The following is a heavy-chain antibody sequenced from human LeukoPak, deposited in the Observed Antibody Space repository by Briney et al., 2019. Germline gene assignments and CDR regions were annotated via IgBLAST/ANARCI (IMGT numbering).Heavy chain of an antibody. V-gene: IGHV4-59*01. J-gene: IGHJ5*02. Sequence: SETLFLTCTAAGGSISSYYWSWIRQPPGGGLEWSGYIYYSGSTNYNPSLKSRVTISVDTSKNQYSLKLSSVTAADTAVHYCARVDGDWFDPWGQGTLVTVSS. CDR2: IYYSGST. CDR1: GGSISSYY. CDR3: ARVDGDWFDP. D-gene: IGHD5-24*01.